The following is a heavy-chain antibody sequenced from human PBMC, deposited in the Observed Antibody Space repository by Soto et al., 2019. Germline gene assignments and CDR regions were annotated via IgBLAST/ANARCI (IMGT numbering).Heavy chain of an antibody. D-gene: IGHD3-3*01. CDR3: ARDPHEFWTSYWFDP. CDR2: ISAYDGKT. Sequence: GASVKVSCKTSGYTFNTYGINWVRQAPGQGLELMGWISAYDGKTTYAEKFQGRVTLTTDTSTSTAYMELRSLRSDDTAIYYCARDPHEFWTSYWFDPWGQGTQVTVSS. CDR1: GYTFNTYG. V-gene: IGHV1-18*01. J-gene: IGHJ5*02.